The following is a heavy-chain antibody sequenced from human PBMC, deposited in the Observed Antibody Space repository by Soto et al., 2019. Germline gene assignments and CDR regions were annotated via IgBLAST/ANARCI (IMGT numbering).Heavy chain of an antibody. CDR1: GYSFISYD. CDR3: GRWGANTQRSAFDY. V-gene: IGHV1-18*04. Sequence: QVQLVQSGAEVKNPGASVTVSCKASGYSFISYDICWVRQAPGQGLEWMGWISGYNGDTKYAQKFQGRVTMTTDTSTSTAYMELRSLTSDDTAVYYCGRWGANTQRSAFDYWGQGTLVTVSS. D-gene: IGHD1-26*01. J-gene: IGHJ4*02. CDR2: ISGYNGDT.